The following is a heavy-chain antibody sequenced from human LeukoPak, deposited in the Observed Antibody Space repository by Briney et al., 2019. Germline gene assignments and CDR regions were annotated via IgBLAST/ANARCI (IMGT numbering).Heavy chain of an antibody. CDR2: IYRDGRT. Sequence: GGSLRLSCAASGFTVSSHYMSWFRQAPGKGLEWVSAIYRDGRTFYADAVEGRFTIPRDNPKNTLYLQMKSLRAEDTAVYYCARGKPGTGDYWGQGTLVTVSS. CDR3: ARGKPGTGDY. V-gene: IGHV3-53*05. D-gene: IGHD1-7*01. CDR1: GFTVSSHY. J-gene: IGHJ4*02.